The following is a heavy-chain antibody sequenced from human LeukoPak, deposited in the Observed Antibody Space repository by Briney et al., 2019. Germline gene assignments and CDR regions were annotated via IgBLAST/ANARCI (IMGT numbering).Heavy chain of an antibody. V-gene: IGHV4-39*01. CDR3: ARLVSRYCSGGSCLETYYFDY. CDR2: IYYSGST. Sequence: PSETLSLTCTVSGGIISSGSYYWGWIRQPPGKGLEWIGSIYYSGSTYYNPSLKSRVTISVDTSKNQFSLKLSSVTAADTAVYYCARLVSRYCSGGSCLETYYFDYWGQGSLVTVSS. J-gene: IGHJ4*02. D-gene: IGHD2-15*01. CDR1: GGIISSGSYY.